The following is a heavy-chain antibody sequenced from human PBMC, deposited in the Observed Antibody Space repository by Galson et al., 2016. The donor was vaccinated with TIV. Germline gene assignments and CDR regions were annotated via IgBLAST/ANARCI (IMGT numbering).Heavy chain of an antibody. J-gene: IGHJ1*01. CDR1: RDSISSSNHY. CDR3: AWSGWEPSYFQH. Sequence: ETLSLTCSVSRDSISSSNHYWGWIRQPPGKGLEWIGSIYFTGTTFYNPSLKSRVSISVDTSTNQFSLNLTSVTAADTAIYYCAWSGWEPSYFQHWGQGTLGIVSS. V-gene: IGHV4-39*07. D-gene: IGHD1-26*01. CDR2: IYFTGTT.